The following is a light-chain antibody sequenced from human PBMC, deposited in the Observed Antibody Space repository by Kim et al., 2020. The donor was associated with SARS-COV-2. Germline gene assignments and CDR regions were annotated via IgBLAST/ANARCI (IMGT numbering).Light chain of an antibody. CDR1: SSDVGGFDY. CDR3: HL. V-gene: IGLV2-11*01. Sequence: QSALTQPRSVSGSPGQSVTISCTGTSSDVGGFDYVSWYQQHPGKAPKLIISDVSKRPSGVPDRFSGSKSGNTAYLTVSGLQAEDEADYIIHLFGGGTQLTVL. CDR2: DVS. J-gene: IGLJ2*01.